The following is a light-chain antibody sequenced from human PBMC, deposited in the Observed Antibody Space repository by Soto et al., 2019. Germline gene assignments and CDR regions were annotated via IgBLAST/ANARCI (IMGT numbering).Light chain of an antibody. J-gene: IGKJ5*01. CDR1: QRIDTY. Sequence: DIQMTQSPSSLSASVGDRVTILCRASQRIDTYLNWFQQKPGQAPKLLIFSASRLQSGVPSRFSGSGSGTDFTLTMRSLQPEDFATYHCQQSYTTPITFGQGTRLEIK. CDR2: SAS. CDR3: QQSYTTPIT. V-gene: IGKV1-39*01.